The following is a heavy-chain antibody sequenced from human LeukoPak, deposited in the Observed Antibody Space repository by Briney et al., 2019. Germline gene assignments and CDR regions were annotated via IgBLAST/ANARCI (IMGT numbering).Heavy chain of an antibody. V-gene: IGHV1-2*02. CDR2: INPGSGAT. CDR1: GYTFTGYY. CDR3: ARDRLGPYYGSGSYYFDY. D-gene: IGHD3-10*01. Sequence: ASVKVSCKASGYTFTGYYMHWVRQAPGQGLEWMGWINPGSGATNCAQRFHGRVTMTRDMSTSTVYMELSSLRSEDTAVYYCARDRLGPYYGSGSYYFDYWGQGTLVTVSS. J-gene: IGHJ4*02.